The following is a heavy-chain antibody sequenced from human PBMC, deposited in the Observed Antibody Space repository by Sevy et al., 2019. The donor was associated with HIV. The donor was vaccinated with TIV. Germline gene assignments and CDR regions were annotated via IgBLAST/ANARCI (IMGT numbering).Heavy chain of an antibody. D-gene: IGHD2-2*01. V-gene: IGHV3-21*06. CDR1: GFTFSDYD. CDR2: ISGRSSYI. CDR3: ARDGGCSSTSCLLYFDS. J-gene: IGHJ4*02. Sequence: GGSLRLSCAASGFTFSDYDMNWVRQAPGKGLEWVSSISGRSSYIHYADSVRGRFTISRDNAKNSLYLQMNSLRADDTAVYFCARDGGCSSTSCLLYFDSWGQGALVTVSS.